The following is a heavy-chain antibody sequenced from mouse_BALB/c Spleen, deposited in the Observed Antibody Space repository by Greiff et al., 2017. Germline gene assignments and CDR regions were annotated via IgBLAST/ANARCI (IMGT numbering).Heavy chain of an antibody. J-gene: IGHJ4*01. D-gene: IGHD2-2*01. CDR3: AREGYGYAIDY. CDR1: GYTFTDYA. CDR2: ISTYYGNT. V-gene: IGHV1-67*01. Sequence: VQLQQSGPELVRPGVSVKISCRGSGYTFTDYAMHWVKQSHAKSLEWIGVISTYYGNTNYNQKFKGKATMTVDKSSSTAYMELARLTSEDSAIYYCAREGYGYAIDYWGQGTSVTVSS.